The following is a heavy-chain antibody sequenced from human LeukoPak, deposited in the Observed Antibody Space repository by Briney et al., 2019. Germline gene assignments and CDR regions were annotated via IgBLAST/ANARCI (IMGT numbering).Heavy chain of an antibody. CDR3: ARGGRERYSSGWTDAFDI. V-gene: IGHV1-46*01. CDR1: GYTFTSYY. Sequence: ASVKVSCKASGYTFTSYYMHWVRQAPGHGLEWMGIINPSGGSTSYAQKFQGRVTMTRDTSPSTVYMELSSLSSEGTAVYYCARGGRERYSSGWTDAFDIWGQGTMVTVSS. J-gene: IGHJ3*02. CDR2: INPSGGST. D-gene: IGHD6-19*01.